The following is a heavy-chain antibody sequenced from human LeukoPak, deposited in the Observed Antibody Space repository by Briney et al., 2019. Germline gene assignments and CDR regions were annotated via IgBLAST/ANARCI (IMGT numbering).Heavy chain of an antibody. Sequence: SETLSLTCTVSGGSISSGSYYWSWIRQPAGRGLEWIGYIYYSGSTNYNPSLKSRVTISVDTSKNQFSLKLSSVTAADTAVYYCARDNGYYPYYYYYMDVWGKGTTVTVSS. CDR3: ARDNGYYPYYYYYMDV. CDR1: GGSISSGSYY. J-gene: IGHJ6*03. CDR2: IYYSGST. V-gene: IGHV4-61*10. D-gene: IGHD4-17*01.